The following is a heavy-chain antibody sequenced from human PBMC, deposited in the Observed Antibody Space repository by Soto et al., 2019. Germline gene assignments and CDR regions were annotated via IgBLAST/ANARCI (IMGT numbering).Heavy chain of an antibody. CDR3: VKDRYIDS. CDR2: ISSNGGTT. J-gene: IGHJ4*02. CDR1: GFTISSYA. V-gene: IGHV3-64D*06. Sequence: GGSLRLSCSVSGFTISSYAMHWVRQAPGKGLEYVSSISSNGGTTYYPDSVKGRFTITRDNSKNTVYLQMSSLRADDTAVYYCVKDRYIDSWGQGTLVTVSS.